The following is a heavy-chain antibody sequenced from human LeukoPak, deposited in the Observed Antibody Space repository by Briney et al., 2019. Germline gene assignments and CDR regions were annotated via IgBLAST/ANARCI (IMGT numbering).Heavy chain of an antibody. CDR3: ARGRPTSPFDY. CDR1: GYTFTNYG. D-gene: IGHD2/OR15-2a*01. J-gene: IGHJ4*02. CDR2: ISTYSGNT. Sequence: ASIKVSCKASGYTFTNYGFSWVRQAPGQGLEWMGWISTYSGNTNYAQQVQGRVTMTSDTSTSTVYMELRSLGSDDTAVYYCARGRPTSPFDYWGQGTLVTVSS. V-gene: IGHV1-18*04.